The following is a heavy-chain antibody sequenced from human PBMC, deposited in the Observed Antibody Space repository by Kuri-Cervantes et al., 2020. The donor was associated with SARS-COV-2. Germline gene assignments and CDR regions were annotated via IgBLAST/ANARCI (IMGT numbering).Heavy chain of an antibody. D-gene: IGHD3-22*01. CDR3: ARAYYYDSSGYYYDILDY. V-gene: IGHV3-30-3*01. J-gene: IGHJ4*02. CDR1: GFTFSDYY. Sequence: GESLKISCAASGFTFSDYYMSWIRQAPGKGLEWVAVISYDGSNKYYTDSVKGRFTISRDNSKNTLYPQMNSLRAEDTAVYYCARAYYYDSSGYYYDILDYWGQGTLVTVSS. CDR2: ISYDGSNK.